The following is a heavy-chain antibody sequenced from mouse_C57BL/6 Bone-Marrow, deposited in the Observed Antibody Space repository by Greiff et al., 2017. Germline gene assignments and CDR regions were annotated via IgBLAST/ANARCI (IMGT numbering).Heavy chain of an antibody. J-gene: IGHJ4*01. V-gene: IGHV14-4*01. Sequence: EVQLQQSGAELVRPGASVKLSCTASGFNIKDDYMHWVKQRPEQGLEWIGWIDPENGDTEYASKFQGKATITADTSSNTAYLQLSSLTSEDTDVYYCTTWSYDYYAMDYWGQGTSVTVSS. D-gene: IGHD1-1*01. CDR2: IDPENGDT. CDR3: TTWSYDYYAMDY. CDR1: GFNIKDDY.